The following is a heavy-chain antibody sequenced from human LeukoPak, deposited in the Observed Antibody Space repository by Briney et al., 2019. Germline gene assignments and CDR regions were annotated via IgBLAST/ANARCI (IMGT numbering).Heavy chain of an antibody. CDR2: IYYTGST. CDR1: GGSISSYY. V-gene: IGHV4-59*01. D-gene: IGHD6-13*01. J-gene: IGHJ4*02. CDR3: ARVDSSNWYDSRGYFDY. Sequence: SETLSLTCTVSGGSISSYYWSWIRQPPGKGLEWIGYIYYTGSTNYNPSLKSRVTISVDTSKNQFSLKLRSVTAADTAVYYCARVDSSNWYDSRGYFDYWGQGTLVTVSS.